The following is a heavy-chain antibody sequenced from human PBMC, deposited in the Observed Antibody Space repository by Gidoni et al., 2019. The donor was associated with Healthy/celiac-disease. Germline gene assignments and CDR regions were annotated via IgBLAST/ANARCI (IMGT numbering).Heavy chain of an antibody. CDR3: AKSGGILTGYYMEFDY. CDR1: GFTFDDYA. V-gene: IGHV3-9*01. Sequence: EVQLVESGGGLVQPGRSLRLSCAASGFTFDDYAMHWVRQAPGKGLEWVSGSSWNSGSIGYADSVKGRFTISRDNAKNSLYLQMNSLRAEDTALYYCAKSGGILTGYYMEFDYWGQGTLVTVSS. CDR2: SSWNSGSI. J-gene: IGHJ4*02. D-gene: IGHD3-9*01.